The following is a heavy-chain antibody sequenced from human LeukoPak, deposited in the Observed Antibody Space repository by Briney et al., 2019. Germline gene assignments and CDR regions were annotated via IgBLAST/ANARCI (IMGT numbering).Heavy chain of an antibody. CDR1: GYTFTGYY. V-gene: IGHV1-2*02. Sequence: ASVKVSCKASGYTFTGYYMHWVRQAPGQGLEWMGWINPNSGGTNYAQKFQGRVTMTRDTSISTAYLQWSSLKASDTAMYYCAILHKFDYWGQGTLVTVSS. J-gene: IGHJ4*02. CDR3: AILHKFDY. CDR2: INPNSGGT.